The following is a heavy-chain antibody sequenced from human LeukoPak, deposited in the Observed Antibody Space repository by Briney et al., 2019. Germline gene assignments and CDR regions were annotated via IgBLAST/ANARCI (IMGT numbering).Heavy chain of an antibody. Sequence: GGSLRLSCAASGFTFSSYWMHWVRQAPGKGLVWVSLINSDGSSTIYADSVKGRFTISRDNVKNTLYLQMNSLRAEDTAVYYCGRDWSITSWGQGTMVTVSS. J-gene: IGHJ3*01. CDR3: GRDWSITS. V-gene: IGHV3-74*01. D-gene: IGHD3-10*01. CDR2: INSDGSST. CDR1: GFTFSSYW.